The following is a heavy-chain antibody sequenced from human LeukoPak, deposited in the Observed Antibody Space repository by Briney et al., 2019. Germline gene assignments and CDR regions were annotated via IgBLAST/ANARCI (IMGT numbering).Heavy chain of an antibody. D-gene: IGHD3-10*01. Sequence: GGSLRLSCAASGFTFSTALMSWVRQAPGKGLEWVGGIKRKTDGGTTDYAAPVKGRFTISRDDSKNALFLQMNSLKIEDTAVYYCIHYGSGTYSTDYWGQGTLVTVSS. J-gene: IGHJ4*02. CDR1: GFTFSTAL. V-gene: IGHV3-15*01. CDR2: IKRKTDGGTT. CDR3: IHYGSGTYSTDY.